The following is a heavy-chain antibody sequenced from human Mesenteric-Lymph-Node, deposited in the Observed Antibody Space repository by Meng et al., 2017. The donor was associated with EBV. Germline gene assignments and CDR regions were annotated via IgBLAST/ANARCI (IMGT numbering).Heavy chain of an antibody. V-gene: IGHV4-30-4*01. CDR3: ASGLLHTLMPY. D-gene: IGHD2/OR15-2a*01. Sequence: QVKLQESGPGLWKPSQPLSLTCTVSSGAMNNDASYWTWVRQSPEKGLEWIGYIYSSGITYYNPSLKSRVSISTDTSINQFSLKLTSVTAADTAVYYCASGLLHTLMPYWGQGILVTVSS. CDR2: IYSSGIT. CDR1: SGAMNNDASY. J-gene: IGHJ4*02.